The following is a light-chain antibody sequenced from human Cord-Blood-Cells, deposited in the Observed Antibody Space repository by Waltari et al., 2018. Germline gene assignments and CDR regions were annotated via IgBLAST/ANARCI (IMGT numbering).Light chain of an antibody. V-gene: IGLV3-25*03. J-gene: IGLJ3*02. CDR2: KDS. Sequence: SYELTQPPSVSVSPGQTARIPCSGDALPKQYAYWYQQKPGQAPVRVIYKDSERPSGIPERFSGSSSGTTVTLAISGVQAEDEADYYCQSADSSGTWVFGGGTKLTVL. CDR1: ALPKQY. CDR3: QSADSSGTWV.